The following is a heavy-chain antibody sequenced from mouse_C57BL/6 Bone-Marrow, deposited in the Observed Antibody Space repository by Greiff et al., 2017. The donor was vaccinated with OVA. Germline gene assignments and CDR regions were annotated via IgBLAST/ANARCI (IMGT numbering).Heavy chain of an antibody. Sequence: QVQLQQPGAELVRPGSSVKLSCKASGYTFTSYWMHWVKQRPIQGLEWIGNIDPSDSETHYNQKFKDKATLTVDKSSSTAYMQLSSLTSEDSAVYYCARSRDGYVYAMDYWGQGTSVTVSS. CDR2: IDPSDSET. CDR3: ARSRDGYVYAMDY. J-gene: IGHJ4*01. D-gene: IGHD2-2*01. V-gene: IGHV1-52*01. CDR1: GYTFTSYW.